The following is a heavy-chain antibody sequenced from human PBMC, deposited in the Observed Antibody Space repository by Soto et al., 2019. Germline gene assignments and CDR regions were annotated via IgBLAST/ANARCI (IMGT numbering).Heavy chain of an antibody. CDR3: AKDRSGIAARLAFDY. V-gene: IGHV3-23*01. CDR1: GFTFSSYA. Sequence: GGSLRLSCAASGFTFSSYAMSWVRQAPGKGLEWVSAISGSGGSTYYADSVKGRFTISRDNTKNTLYLQMNSLRTEDTAVYYRAKDRSGIAARLAFDYWGQGTLVTVSS. D-gene: IGHD6-6*01. J-gene: IGHJ4*02. CDR2: ISGSGGST.